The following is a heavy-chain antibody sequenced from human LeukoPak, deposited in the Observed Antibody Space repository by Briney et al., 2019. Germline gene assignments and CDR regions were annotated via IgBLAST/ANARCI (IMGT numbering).Heavy chain of an antibody. CDR3: ARGVGSNSWYYFDY. Sequence: SETLSLTCAVSGGSISSGGYSWSWIRQPPGKGLEWIGYIYHTGNTYYNPSLKSRVIISIDRSKNQFSLKLSSVTAADTAVFYCARGVGSNSWYYFDYWGQGTLVTVSS. J-gene: IGHJ4*02. D-gene: IGHD6-13*01. CDR2: IYHTGNT. CDR1: GGSISSGGYS. V-gene: IGHV4-30-2*01.